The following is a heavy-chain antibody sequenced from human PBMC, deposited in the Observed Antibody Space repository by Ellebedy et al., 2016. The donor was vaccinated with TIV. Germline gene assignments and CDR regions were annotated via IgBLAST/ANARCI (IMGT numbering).Heavy chain of an antibody. CDR2: INSDGSST. CDR3: ATSRTFDY. J-gene: IGHJ4*02. CDR1: GFTFSSYW. V-gene: IGHV3-74*01. Sequence: GESLKISCAASGFTFSSYWMHWVRQAPGKGLVWVSGINSDGSSTSYADSVKGRFTISRDNAKNTLYLQMNSLRAEDTAVYYCATSRTFDYWGQGTQVTVSS.